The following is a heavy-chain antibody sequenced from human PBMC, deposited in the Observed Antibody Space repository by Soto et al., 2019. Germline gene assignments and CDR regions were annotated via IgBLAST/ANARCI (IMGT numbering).Heavy chain of an antibody. CDR1: GGSISSGGYY. CDR2: IYYSGST. CDR3: ARFSLGYCSGGSCYFDY. Sequence: QVQLQESGPGLVKPSQTLSLTCTVSGGSISSGGYYWSWIRQHPGKGLEWIWYIYYSGSTYYHPYLPSRVTMSIDTSKTQFSLKLSSVPAADTAVYCCARFSLGYCSGGSCYFDYWGQGTLVTVSS. J-gene: IGHJ4*02. V-gene: IGHV4-31*03. D-gene: IGHD2-15*01.